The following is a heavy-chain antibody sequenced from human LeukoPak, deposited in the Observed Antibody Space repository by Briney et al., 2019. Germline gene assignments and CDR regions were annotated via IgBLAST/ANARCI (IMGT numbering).Heavy chain of an antibody. V-gene: IGHV4-59*01. D-gene: IGHD6-19*01. CDR3: ARAPIAVAAPGWFDP. CDR1: GGSISSYY. Sequence: ASETLSLTCTVSGGSISSYYWSWIRQPPGKGLEWIGYIYYSGSTNYNPSLKSRVTISVDTSKNQFSLKLSSVTAADTAVYYCARAPIAVAAPGWFDPWGQGTLVTVSS. CDR2: IYYSGST. J-gene: IGHJ5*02.